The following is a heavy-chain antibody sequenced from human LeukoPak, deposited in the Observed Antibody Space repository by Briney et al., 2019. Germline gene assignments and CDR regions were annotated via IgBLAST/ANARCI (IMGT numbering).Heavy chain of an antibody. D-gene: IGHD3-22*01. CDR2: ISYDGSNK. Sequence: PGTSLRLSCAASGFTFDDYVMHWVRQAPGKGLEWVAVISYDGSNKYYADSVKGRFTISRDNSKNTLYLQMNSLRAEDTAVYYCANTGGYYDSSALGSFDIWGQGTMVTVSS. J-gene: IGHJ3*02. V-gene: IGHV3-30*18. CDR3: ANTGGYYDSSALGSFDI. CDR1: GFTFDDYV.